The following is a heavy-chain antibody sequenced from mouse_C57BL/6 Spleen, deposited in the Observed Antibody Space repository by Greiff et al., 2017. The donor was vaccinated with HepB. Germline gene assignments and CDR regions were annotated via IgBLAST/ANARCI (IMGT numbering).Heavy chain of an antibody. CDR1: GYTFTSYW. J-gene: IGHJ4*01. CDR2: IYPGSGST. D-gene: IGHD2-4*01. V-gene: IGHV1-55*01. CDR3: ARFYYDYDRDAMDY. Sequence: VQLQQPGAELVKPGASVKMSCKASGYTFTSYWITWVKQRPGQGLEWIGDIYPGSGSTNYNEKFKSKATLTVDTSSSTAYMQRSSLTSEDSAVYYCARFYYDYDRDAMDYWGQGTSVTVSS.